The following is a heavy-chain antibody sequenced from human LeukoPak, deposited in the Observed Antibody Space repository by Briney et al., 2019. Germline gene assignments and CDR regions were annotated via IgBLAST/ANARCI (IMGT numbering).Heavy chain of an antibody. J-gene: IGHJ4*02. CDR2: IKQDGSEK. CDR1: GFTFSSYW. V-gene: IGHV3-7*01. CDR3: ARELDSSGYYSESY. Sequence: GGSLRLSCAASGFTFSSYWMSWVRQAPGKGLEWVANIKQDGSEKYYVDSVKGRFTISRDNAKNSLYLQMNSLRAEDTAVYYCARELDSSGYYSESYWGQGTLVTVSS. D-gene: IGHD3-22*01.